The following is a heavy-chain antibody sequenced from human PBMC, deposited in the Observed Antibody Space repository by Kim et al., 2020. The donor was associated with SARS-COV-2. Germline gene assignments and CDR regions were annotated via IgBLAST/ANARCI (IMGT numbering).Heavy chain of an antibody. V-gene: IGHV3-23*01. Sequence: GGSLRLSCAASGFTFSSYAMSWVRQAPGKGLEWVSAISGSGGSIYYADSVKGRFTISRDNSKNTLYLQMNSLRGEDTALYYCAKDRVSGYTYGLRFDYWGHGTLVTVSS. J-gene: IGHJ4*01. CDR3: AKDRVSGYTYGLRFDY. CDR2: ISGSGGSI. D-gene: IGHD5-18*01. CDR1: GFTFSSYA.